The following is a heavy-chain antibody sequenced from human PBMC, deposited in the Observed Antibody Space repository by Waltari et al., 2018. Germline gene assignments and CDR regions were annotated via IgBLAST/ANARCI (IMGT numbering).Heavy chain of an antibody. CDR2: IHGSGRI. Sequence: QVQLQESGPGLVKPSGTLSVTCAVSGDSISGRFWWSWVRQTTGKGLEWIGQIHGSGRINYNPSLESRVTVSRDTSNNQFSLKLTSATAADTAVYFCARDRGRGLYLDSWGQGILVTVSP. CDR1: GDSISGRFW. D-gene: IGHD5-12*01. CDR3: ARDRGRGLYLDS. J-gene: IGHJ4*02. V-gene: IGHV4-4*02.